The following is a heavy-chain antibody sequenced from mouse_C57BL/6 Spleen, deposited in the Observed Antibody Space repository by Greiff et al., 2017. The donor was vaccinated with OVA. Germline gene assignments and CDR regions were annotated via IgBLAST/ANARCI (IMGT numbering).Heavy chain of an antibody. Sequence: QVQLKESGAELVRPGASVTLSCKASGYTFTDYEMHWVKQTPVHGLEWIGAIDPETGGTAYNQKFKGKAILTADKSSSTAYMELRSLTSEDSAVYYCTRRGYDDYWGQGTTLTVSS. V-gene: IGHV1-15*01. CDR1: GYTFTDYE. J-gene: IGHJ2*01. D-gene: IGHD2-2*01. CDR2: IDPETGGT. CDR3: TRRGYDDY.